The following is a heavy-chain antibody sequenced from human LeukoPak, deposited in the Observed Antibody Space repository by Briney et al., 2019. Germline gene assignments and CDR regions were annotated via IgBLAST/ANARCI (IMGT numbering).Heavy chain of an antibody. D-gene: IGHD6-6*01. CDR1: GFTFSSYG. V-gene: IGHV3-30*18. J-gene: IGHJ4*02. CDR3: AKDGSRSPWAPRAALVHVDY. Sequence: GRSLRLSCAASGFTFSSYGMRWVRQAPGKGLEWVAVISYDGSNKYYADSVKGRFTISRDNSKNTLYLQMNSLRAEDTAVDYGAKDGSRSPWAPRAALVHVDYWGQGTLVTASS. CDR2: ISYDGSNK.